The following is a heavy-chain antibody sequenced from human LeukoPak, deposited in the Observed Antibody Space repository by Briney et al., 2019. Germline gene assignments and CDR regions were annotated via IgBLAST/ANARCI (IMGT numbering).Heavy chain of an antibody. J-gene: IGHJ3*01. CDR1: GYTFTDYY. CDR2: INPSDGST. D-gene: IGHD4-23*01. CDR3: VTFHRWDAFDF. Sequence: GASVKVSCKASGYTFTDYYMHWVRQATGQGLEWMGIINPSDGSTNYAQKFQGRVTMTRDTSTSTVYMEVSSLRSEDTAVYYWVTFHRWDAFDFWGQGTLVTVSS. V-gene: IGHV1-46*01.